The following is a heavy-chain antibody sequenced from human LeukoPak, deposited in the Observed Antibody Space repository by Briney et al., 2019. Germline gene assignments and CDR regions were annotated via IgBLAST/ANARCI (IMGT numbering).Heavy chain of an antibody. CDR1: GFTFSSYT. D-gene: IGHD6-19*01. J-gene: IGHJ4*02. V-gene: IGHV3-23*01. CDR2: ISGSGGST. Sequence: GGSLRLSCAASGFTFSSYTMNWVRQAPGKGLEWVSAISGSGGSTHYAGSVKGRFTISRDNSKNTLYLQMNSLRVEDTALYYCAKAYRPAVAGDFDCWGQGTLVTVSS. CDR3: AKAYRPAVAGDFDC.